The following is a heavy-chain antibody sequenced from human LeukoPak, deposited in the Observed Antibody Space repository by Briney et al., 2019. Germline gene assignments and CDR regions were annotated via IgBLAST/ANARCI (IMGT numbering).Heavy chain of an antibody. Sequence: TSGTLSLICAVSGGPISSSNWWSWVRQPPGKGLEWIGEIYHSGSTNYNPSLKSRVTISIDTSKNHFSLKLSSVTAADTAVYYCARGRGQWLVRNWFDPWGQGTLVTVSS. D-gene: IGHD6-19*01. J-gene: IGHJ5*02. CDR1: GGPISSSNW. CDR3: ARGRGQWLVRNWFDP. V-gene: IGHV4-4*02. CDR2: IYHSGST.